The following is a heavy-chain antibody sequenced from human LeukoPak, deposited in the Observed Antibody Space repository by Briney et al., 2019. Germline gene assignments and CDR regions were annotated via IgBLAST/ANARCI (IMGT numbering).Heavy chain of an antibody. CDR1: GGSISSSSYY. V-gene: IGHV4-39*01. Sequence: SETLSLTCTVSGGSISSSSYYWGWIRQPPGTGLEWIGSIYYSGSTYYNPSLKSRVTISVDTSKNQFSLKLSSVTAADTAVYYCARHNTYYYGSGTFDPWGQGTLVTVSS. D-gene: IGHD3-10*01. CDR2: IYYSGST. CDR3: ARHNTYYYGSGTFDP. J-gene: IGHJ5*02.